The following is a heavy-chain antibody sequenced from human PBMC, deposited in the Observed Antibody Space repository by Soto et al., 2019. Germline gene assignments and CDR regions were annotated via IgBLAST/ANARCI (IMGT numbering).Heavy chain of an antibody. D-gene: IGHD6-25*01. J-gene: IGHJ5*02. Sequence: GGSLRLSCAASGFTFSSYGMHWVRQPPGKGLEWVALISYDGTHKYYADSLKGRFTISRDNSKNTLYLQMNSLRAEDTAVYYCARGAYSSGNWFDPWGQGTLVTVSS. V-gene: IGHV3-30*03. CDR2: ISYDGTHK. CDR3: ARGAYSSGNWFDP. CDR1: GFTFSSYG.